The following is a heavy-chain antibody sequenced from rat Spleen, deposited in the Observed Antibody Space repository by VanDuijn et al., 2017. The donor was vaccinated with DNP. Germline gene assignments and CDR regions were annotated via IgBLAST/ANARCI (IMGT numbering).Heavy chain of an antibody. D-gene: IGHD4-6*01. J-gene: IGHJ2*01. CDR1: GFTLSNYG. CDR3: ARQGWAFDY. CDR2: ISYDGSST. V-gene: IGHV5-29*01. Sequence: EVQLVESGGGLVQPGRSLKLSCAASGFTLSNYGMAWVRQAPTTGLEWVATISYDGSSTYYRDSVKGRFSISRDKAKSSLYLQMDSLRSEDTATYYCARQGWAFDYWGQGVMVTVSS.